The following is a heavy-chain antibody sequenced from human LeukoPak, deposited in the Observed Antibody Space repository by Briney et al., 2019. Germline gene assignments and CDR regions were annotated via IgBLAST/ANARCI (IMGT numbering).Heavy chain of an antibody. CDR2: IYHSGST. CDR1: GGSISSGGYS. D-gene: IGHD3-9*01. V-gene: IGHV4-30-2*01. Sequence: SQTLSLTCAVSGGSISSGGYSWSWIRQPPGKGLEWIGYIYHSGSTYYNPSLKSRVTISVDRSKNQSSLKLSSVTAADTAVYYCARAGGSDYNILTGYSSSCYFDYWGQGTLVTVSS. J-gene: IGHJ4*02. CDR3: ARAGGSDYNILTGYSSSCYFDY.